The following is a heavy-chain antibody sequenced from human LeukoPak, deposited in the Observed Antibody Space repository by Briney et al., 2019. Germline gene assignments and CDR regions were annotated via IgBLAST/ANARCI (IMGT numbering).Heavy chain of an antibody. CDR2: ISYDGTDK. CDR3: TGQTYYFDSGTSFDY. CDR1: GLIFSTSG. J-gene: IGHJ4*02. V-gene: IGHV3-30*03. Sequence: GRPLRLACVASGLIFSTSGMHWVRQAPGRGLEWVASISYDGTDKHYADSVKGRFTISRDNAKNTLFLQMNSLTIEDTAFYYCTGQTYYFDSGTSFDYWGQGTLVTVSS. D-gene: IGHD3-10*01.